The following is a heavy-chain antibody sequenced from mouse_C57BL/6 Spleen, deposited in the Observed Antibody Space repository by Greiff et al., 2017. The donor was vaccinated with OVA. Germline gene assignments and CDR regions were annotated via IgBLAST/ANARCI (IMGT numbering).Heavy chain of an antibody. V-gene: IGHV1-26*01. Sequence: SGPELVKPGASVKISCKASGYTFTDYYMNWVKQSHGKSLEWIGDINPNNGGTSYNQKFKGKATLTVDKSSSTAYMELRSLTSEDSAVYYCARIPAYGPYSYFDYWGQGTTLTVSS. D-gene: IGHD1-1*01. CDR1: GYTFTDYY. CDR3: ARIPAYGPYSYFDY. CDR2: INPNNGGT. J-gene: IGHJ2*01.